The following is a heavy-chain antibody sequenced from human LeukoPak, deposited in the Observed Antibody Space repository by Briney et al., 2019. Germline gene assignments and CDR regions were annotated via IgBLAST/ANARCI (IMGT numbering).Heavy chain of an antibody. Sequence: SETLSLTCAVSGYSISSGYYWGWIRQPPGKGLEWIGIIYHSGNAYYNPSLKSRVTISVDTSDNQFSLTLNSVTAADTAMYYCARTIAKYNWNYASYASFDYWGQGTLVTVSS. CDR3: ARTIAKYNWNYASYASFDY. V-gene: IGHV4-38-2*01. J-gene: IGHJ4*02. CDR1: GYSISSGYY. D-gene: IGHD1-7*01. CDR2: IYHSGNA.